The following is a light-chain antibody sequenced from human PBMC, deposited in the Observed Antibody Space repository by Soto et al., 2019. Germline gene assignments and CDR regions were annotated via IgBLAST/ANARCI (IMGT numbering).Light chain of an antibody. V-gene: IGKV3-11*01. CDR2: DTS. Sequence: EMVLTQSPATLSLSPGERATLSCRASQSVGRYLAWYQQKRGQAPRLLIYDTSNRATDIPARFSGSGSGTDFTLTISSLAPEDFAVYYCQQRSNWPTVGGGTKVDI. CDR1: QSVGRY. J-gene: IGKJ4*01. CDR3: QQRSNWPT.